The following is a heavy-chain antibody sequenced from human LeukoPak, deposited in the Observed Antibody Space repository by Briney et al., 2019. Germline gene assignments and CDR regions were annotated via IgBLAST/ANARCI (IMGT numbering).Heavy chain of an antibody. D-gene: IGHD6-19*01. CDR2: ISGSGGST. J-gene: IGHJ3*02. Sequence: GGSLRLSCAASGFTFSSYAMSWVRQAPGKGLEWVSAISGSGGSTYYADSVKGRFTISRDNSKNTLYLQMNSLRAEDTAVYYCAKVRIAVAAIPADAFDIWGQGTIVTVSS. V-gene: IGHV3-23*01. CDR1: GFTFSSYA. CDR3: AKVRIAVAAIPADAFDI.